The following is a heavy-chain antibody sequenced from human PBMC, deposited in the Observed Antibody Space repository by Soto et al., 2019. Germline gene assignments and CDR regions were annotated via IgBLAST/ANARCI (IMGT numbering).Heavy chain of an antibody. V-gene: IGHV1-69*10. J-gene: IGHJ5*02. CDR2: INPMLGVA. CDR3: ARGPAQFDP. CDR1: GGSFSSLV. Sequence: SVKVSCKXSGGSFSSLVISWLRQAPGQGPEWMGGINPMLGVANFAQKFQDRVTITADESTTTAYMELSSLRSEDTAVYYCARGPAQFDPWGQGTLVTVSS. D-gene: IGHD2-2*01.